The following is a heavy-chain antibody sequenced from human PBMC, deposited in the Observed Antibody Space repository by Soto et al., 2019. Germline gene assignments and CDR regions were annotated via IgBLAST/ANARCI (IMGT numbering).Heavy chain of an antibody. CDR2: IWYDGSNK. Sequence: QVQLVESGGGVVQPGRSLRLSCAASGFTFSSYGMHWVRQAPGKGLEWVAVIWYDGSNKYYADSVKGRFTISRDNSKNTLYLQMNSLRAEDTAVYYCARDLRGRAFDSWGQGTMVTVSS. CDR1: GFTFSSYG. J-gene: IGHJ3*02. CDR3: ARDLRGRAFDS. V-gene: IGHV3-33*01.